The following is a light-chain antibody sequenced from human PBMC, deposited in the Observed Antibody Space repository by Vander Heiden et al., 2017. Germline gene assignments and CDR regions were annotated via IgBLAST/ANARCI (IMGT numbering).Light chain of an antibody. CDR3: QQSSSRVT. Sequence: DIQMTQSPSSLSASVGDRVTITCRASQSITNYLNWYQQKPEKAPKLLIYAASRVQSGVPSRFSGGGSGTEFTLAISSLQPEDFATYFCQQSSSRVTFGGGTKVEIK. J-gene: IGKJ4*01. CDR1: QSITNY. V-gene: IGKV1-39*01. CDR2: AAS.